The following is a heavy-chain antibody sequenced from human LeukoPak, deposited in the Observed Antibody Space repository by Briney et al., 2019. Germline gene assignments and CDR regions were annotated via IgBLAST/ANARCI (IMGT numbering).Heavy chain of an antibody. J-gene: IGHJ4*02. CDR1: GDSINSSY. V-gene: IGHV4-59*12. CDR3: ARRYCGGDCYPYYFDY. Sequence: MTSETLSLTCTVSGDSINSSYWSWLRQPPGKGLEWIGSIYYSGSTYYNPSLKSRVTISVDTSKNQFSLKLSSVTAADTAVYYCARRYCGGDCYPYYFDYWGQGTLVTVSS. CDR2: IYYSGST. D-gene: IGHD2-21*02.